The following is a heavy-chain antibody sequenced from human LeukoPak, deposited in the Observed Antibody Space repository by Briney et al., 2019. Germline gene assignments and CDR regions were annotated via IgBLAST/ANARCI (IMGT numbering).Heavy chain of an antibody. Sequence: SETLSLTCTVSDGSISSDYWSWIRQPPGKGLEWIGYIYYDGRTNYNPSLKSRVTISLDTSRNQFSLKLSSVTAADTAVYYCARGGMVAMILLVITDRAFDIWGQGTMVTVSS. CDR1: DGSISSDY. V-gene: IGHV4-59*12. J-gene: IGHJ3*02. CDR3: ARGGMVAMILLVITDRAFDI. CDR2: IYYDGRT. D-gene: IGHD3-22*01.